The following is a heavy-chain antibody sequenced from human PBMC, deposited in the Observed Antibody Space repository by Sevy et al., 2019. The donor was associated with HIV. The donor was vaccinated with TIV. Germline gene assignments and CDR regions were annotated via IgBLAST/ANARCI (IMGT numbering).Heavy chain of an antibody. D-gene: IGHD3-16*02. CDR2: IYYSGST. CDR3: AAGLTFGGVIGDAFDI. Sequence: SETLSLTCTVSGGSVSSGSYYWSWIRQPPGKGLEWIGYIYYSGSTNYNPSLKSRVTISVDTSKNQFSLKLSSVTAADTAVYYCAAGLTFGGVIGDAFDIWGQWTMVTVSS. CDR1: GGSVSSGSYY. V-gene: IGHV4-61*01. J-gene: IGHJ3*02.